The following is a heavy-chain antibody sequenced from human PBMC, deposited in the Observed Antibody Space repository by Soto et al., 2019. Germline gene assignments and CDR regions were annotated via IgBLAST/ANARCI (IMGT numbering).Heavy chain of an antibody. J-gene: IGHJ4*02. D-gene: IGHD5-18*01. CDR1: GFTFTMYW. Sequence: GGSLRLSCEASGFTFTMYWMHWVRQAPGKGLVWVSRVNSDGTGTTYADSVKGRFTVSRDNAKNSVFLQMDSLRAEDAGVYFCARGGPTYSNDKVDHWDQGTMLAASS. CDR3: ARGGPTYSNDKVDH. CDR2: VNSDGTGT. V-gene: IGHV3-74*01.